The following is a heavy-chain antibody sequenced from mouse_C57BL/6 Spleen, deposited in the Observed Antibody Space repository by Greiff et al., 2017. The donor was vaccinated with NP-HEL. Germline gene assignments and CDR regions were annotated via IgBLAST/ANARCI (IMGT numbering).Heavy chain of an antibody. J-gene: IGHJ4*01. CDR3: ARGALYGSSFYYAMDY. D-gene: IGHD1-1*01. CDR2: INYDGSST. CDR1: GFTFSDYY. V-gene: IGHV5-16*01. Sequence: EVKLVESEGGLVQPGSSMKLSCTASGFTFSDYYMAWVRQVPEKGLEWVANINYDGSSTYYLDSLKSRFIISRDNAKNILYLQMSSLKSEDTATYYCARGALYGSSFYYAMDYWGQGTSVTVSS.